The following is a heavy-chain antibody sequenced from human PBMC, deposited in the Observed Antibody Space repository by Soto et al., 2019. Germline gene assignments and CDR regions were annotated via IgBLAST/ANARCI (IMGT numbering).Heavy chain of an antibody. J-gene: IGHJ6*02. CDR2: ISDSGST. CDR1: GGSVRSGGYY. D-gene: IGHD3-10*01. CDR3: AGDRGQVRAYAYGSNAYYYYGIDV. Sequence: KTSESLSLTCTVSGGSVRSGGYYWSWIRQPPGKGLGCIGYISDSGSTNYNASLKSRVTISVDTSKNQFSLKLTSVTAADTALYYCAGDRGQVRAYAYGSNAYYYYGIDVWGQGTTVTVSS. V-gene: IGHV4-61*08.